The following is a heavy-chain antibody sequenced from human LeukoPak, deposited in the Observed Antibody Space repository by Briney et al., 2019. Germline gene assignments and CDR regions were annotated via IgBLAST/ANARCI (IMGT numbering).Heavy chain of an antibody. CDR3: ARTSSSGLVGGYYFDY. J-gene: IGHJ4*02. CDR1: GYFISSGYY. D-gene: IGHD6-19*01. Sequence: SETLSLTCNVSGYFISSGYYWGWIRQPPGKGLQWIGSIHHSGSTYYDPSLKSRVTISVDTSKNQFSLKLSSVTAADTAVYYCARTSSSGLVGGYYFDYWGQGTLVTVSS. CDR2: IHHSGST. V-gene: IGHV4-38-2*02.